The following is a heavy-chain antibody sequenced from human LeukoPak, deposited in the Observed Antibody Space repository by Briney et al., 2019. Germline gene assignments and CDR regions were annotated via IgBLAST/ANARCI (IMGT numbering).Heavy chain of an antibody. Sequence: GGSLRLSCAASGFTFSSYSMNWVRQAPGKGLEWVSSISSSSSYIYYADSVKGRFTISRDNAKNSLYLQMNSLRAEDTAVYYCARGSLSSWSIDYWGQGTLVTVSS. CDR3: ARGSLSSWSIDY. CDR2: ISSSSSYI. CDR1: GFTFSSYS. J-gene: IGHJ4*02. D-gene: IGHD6-13*01. V-gene: IGHV3-21*01.